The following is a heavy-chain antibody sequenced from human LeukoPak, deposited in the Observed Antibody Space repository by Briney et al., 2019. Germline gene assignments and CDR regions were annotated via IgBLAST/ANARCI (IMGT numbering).Heavy chain of an antibody. CDR1: GFTFSSYW. V-gene: IGHV3-7*03. CDR3: ARVLYYYDSSGYFDY. J-gene: IGHJ4*02. Sequence: GGSLRLSCAASGFTFSSYWMSWVRQAPGKGLEWVANIKQDGSEKYYVDSVKGRFTISRDNAKNSLYLQMNSLRAEDTALYYCARVLYYYDSSGYFDYWGQGTLVTVSS. CDR2: IKQDGSEK. D-gene: IGHD3-22*01.